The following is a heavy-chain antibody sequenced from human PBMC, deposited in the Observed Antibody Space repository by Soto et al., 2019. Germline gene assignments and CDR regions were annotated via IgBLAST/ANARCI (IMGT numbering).Heavy chain of an antibody. CDR3: AKDRRGQQWLVTAEYFQH. V-gene: IGHV3-23*01. Sequence: EVQLLESGGGLVQPGGSLRLSCAASGFTFSSYAMSWVRQAPGKGLEWVSAISGSGGSKYYADSVKGRFTISRDNSKNTLYLQMSSLRAEDTAVYYCAKDRRGQQWLVTAEYFQHWGQGTLVTVSS. J-gene: IGHJ1*01. CDR2: ISGSGGSK. CDR1: GFTFSSYA. D-gene: IGHD6-19*01.